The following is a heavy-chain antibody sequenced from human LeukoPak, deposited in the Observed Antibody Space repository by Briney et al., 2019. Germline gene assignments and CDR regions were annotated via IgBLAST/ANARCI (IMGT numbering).Heavy chain of an antibody. V-gene: IGHV1-2*02. Sequence: GASVNVSRKPSLYSFTDKYMHWVRPPPARGREWMGWINPNSGGTNYAQKFQGRVTMTRDTSISTAYMELSRLRSDDTAVYYCARVLWFGESYFDYWGQGTLDTVSS. D-gene: IGHD3-10*01. CDR2: INPNSGGT. CDR1: LYSFTDKY. J-gene: IGHJ4*02. CDR3: ARVLWFGESYFDY.